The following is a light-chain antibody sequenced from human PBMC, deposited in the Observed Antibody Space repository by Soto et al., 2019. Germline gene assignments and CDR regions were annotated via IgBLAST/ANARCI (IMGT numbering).Light chain of an antibody. CDR2: DTS. CDR1: TGPVTSGQY. CDR3: LLSYSPIRL. J-gene: IGLJ3*02. V-gene: IGLV7-46*01. Sequence: QAVVTQEPSLTVSPGGTVTLTCGSSTGPVTSGQYPYWFQQKPGQAPRTLIYDTSNRHSWTPARFSGSLLGGKAALTLSGAQPEDEAEYYCLLSYSPIRLFGGGTKLTVL.